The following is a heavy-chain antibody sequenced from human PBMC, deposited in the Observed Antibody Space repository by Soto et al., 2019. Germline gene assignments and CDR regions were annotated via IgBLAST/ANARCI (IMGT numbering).Heavy chain of an antibody. CDR3: ARDFRDEQLVQDYYYYGMDV. CDR2: TYYRSKWYN. CDR1: GDSVSSHSAA. Sequence: PSQTLSLTCAISGDSVSSHSAAWNWIRQSPSRGLEWLGRTYYRSKWYNDYAVSVKSRITINPDTSKNQFSLQLNSVTPEDTAVYSCARDFRDEQLVQDYYYYGMDVWGQGTTVTVSS. D-gene: IGHD6-13*01. J-gene: IGHJ6*02. V-gene: IGHV6-1*01.